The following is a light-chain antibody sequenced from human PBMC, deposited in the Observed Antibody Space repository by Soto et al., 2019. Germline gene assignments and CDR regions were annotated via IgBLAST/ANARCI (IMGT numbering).Light chain of an antibody. Sequence: DIQMTQSPSTLPASVGDRVTLTCRASHDISTYLAWYQQKPGKAPKLMSYEASTLQSGVPSRFSGSGSGTEFTLTISGLLPEDFETYHCQQLNTLPFTFGQGTRLEIK. CDR1: HDISTY. V-gene: IGKV1-9*01. J-gene: IGKJ5*01. CDR3: QQLNTLPFT. CDR2: EAS.